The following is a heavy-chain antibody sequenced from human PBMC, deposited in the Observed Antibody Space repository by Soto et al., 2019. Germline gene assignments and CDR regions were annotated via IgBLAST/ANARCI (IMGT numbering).Heavy chain of an antibody. CDR3: AREGLVLVPTTVNSDYYYYAMDV. CDR2: IVVGSGNT. CDR1: GFTFNSSA. D-gene: IGHD4-17*01. J-gene: IGHJ6*02. V-gene: IGHV1-58*02. Sequence: GASVKVSCKASGFTFNSSAMQWVRQARGKRLEWIGWIVVGSGNTNYAQKFQERVTITRDMSTSTVYMELSTLRPDDTAVYYCAREGLVLVPTTVNSDYYYYAMDVWGQGTTVTVSS.